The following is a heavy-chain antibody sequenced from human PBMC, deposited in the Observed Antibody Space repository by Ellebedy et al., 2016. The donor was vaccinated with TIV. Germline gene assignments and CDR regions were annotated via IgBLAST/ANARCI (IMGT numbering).Heavy chain of an antibody. CDR1: GYSFTSYW. CDR2: IYPGDSDT. V-gene: IGHV5-51*01. CDR3: ARSVANKWDTNWFDP. D-gene: IGHD1-26*01. J-gene: IGHJ5*02. Sequence: GESLKISCKGSGYSFTSYWIGWVRQMPGKGLEWMVIIYPGDSDTRYSPSFQGQVTISADKAISTAYLQWSSLKASATAMYYCARSVANKWDTNWFDPWGQGTLVTVSS.